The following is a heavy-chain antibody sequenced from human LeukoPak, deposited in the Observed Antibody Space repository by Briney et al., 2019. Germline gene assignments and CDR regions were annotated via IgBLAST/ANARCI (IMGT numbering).Heavy chain of an antibody. J-gene: IGHJ4*02. CDR2: IWYDGSNQ. CDR1: GFTFNGYG. CDR3: ARDRGSGSSAGYYLDS. Sequence: GGSLRLSCSPSGFTFNGYGMHWVRQAPGKGLEWVAFIWYDGSNQYYADSVKGRFTISRDNSRSALYLEMNSLRAEDTAVYYCARDRGSGSSAGYYLDSWGQGTLVTVAS. D-gene: IGHD6-6*01. V-gene: IGHV3-33*01.